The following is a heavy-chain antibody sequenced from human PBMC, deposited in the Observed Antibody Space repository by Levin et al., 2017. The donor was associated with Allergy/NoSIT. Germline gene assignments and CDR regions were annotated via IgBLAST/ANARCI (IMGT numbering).Heavy chain of an antibody. CDR3: VRSSGWSRFDI. Sequence: ASVKVSCKASGYTFSDHYMHWVRQAPGQGLEWMGWISPKSETHYPQKFQGRVTMTADTSIATAYMELSGLRSDDMAVYYCVRSSGWSRFDIWGQGTMVTVSS. CDR2: ISPKSET. D-gene: IGHD6-19*01. J-gene: IGHJ3*02. V-gene: IGHV1-2*02. CDR1: GYTFSDHY.